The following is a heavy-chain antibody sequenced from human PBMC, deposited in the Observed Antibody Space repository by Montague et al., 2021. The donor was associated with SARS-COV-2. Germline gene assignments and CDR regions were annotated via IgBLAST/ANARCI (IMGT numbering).Heavy chain of an antibody. V-gene: IGHV4-39*01. CDR3: ARHGYYETYDAFDI. CDR2: IYYTGST. J-gene: IGHJ3*02. D-gene: IGHD3-22*01. CDR1: GGSISSSSCH. Sequence: SETLSLTCTLSGGSISSSSCHWGWIRQPPGKGLEWIGSIYYTGSTYYXPSLKSRVTISVDTSKNQFSLKLSSVTAADTAVYYCARHGYYETYDAFDIWGQGTMVTVSS.